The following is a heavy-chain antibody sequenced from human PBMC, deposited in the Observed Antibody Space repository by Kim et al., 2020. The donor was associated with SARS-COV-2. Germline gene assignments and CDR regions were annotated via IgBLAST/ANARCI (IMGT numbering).Heavy chain of an antibody. V-gene: IGHV3-21*01. D-gene: IGHD3-10*01. CDR2: TSSSGSYI. CDR1: GFTFSSYS. CDR3: AVLWFADFPPSHSFYYG. Sequence: GGSLRLSCAASGFTFSSYSMNWVRQAPGKGLEWVSTTSSSGSYIYYADSVKGRFTISRDNAKNSLYLQMNSLRAEDTAVYYCAVLWFADFPPSHSFYYG. J-gene: IGHJ6*01.